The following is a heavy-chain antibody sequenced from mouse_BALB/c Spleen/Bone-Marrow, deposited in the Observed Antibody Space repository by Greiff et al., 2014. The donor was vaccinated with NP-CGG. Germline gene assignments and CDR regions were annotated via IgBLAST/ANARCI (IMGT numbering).Heavy chain of an antibody. D-gene: IGHD1-1*01. J-gene: IGHJ2*01. CDR1: GYAFSSYW. CDR2: IYPGDGDT. Sequence: QVHVKQSGAELVRPGSSVKISCKASGYAFSSYWVNWVRQRPGQGLEWIGQIYPGDGDTNYNGKLKDKATLTADKSSSTAYMQLSSITSEASAVYFCAKSGYGSFDYWGQGTTLTVSS. CDR3: AKSGYGSFDY. V-gene: IGHV1-80*01.